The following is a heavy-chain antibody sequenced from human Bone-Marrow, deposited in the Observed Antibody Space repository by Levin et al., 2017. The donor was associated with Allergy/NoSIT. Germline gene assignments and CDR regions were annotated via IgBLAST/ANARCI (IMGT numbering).Heavy chain of an antibody. CDR1: GGSISSYY. D-gene: IGHD3-10*01. Sequence: SQTLSLTCTVSGGSISSYYWSWIRQPPGKGLEWIGYIYYSGSTNYNPSLKSRVTISVDTSKNQFSLKLSSVTAADTAVYYCARRGVYYGSGSTHWYFDRWGRGTLVTVSS. CDR2: IYYSGST. J-gene: IGHJ2*01. V-gene: IGHV4-59*08. CDR3: ARRGVYYGSGSTHWYFDR.